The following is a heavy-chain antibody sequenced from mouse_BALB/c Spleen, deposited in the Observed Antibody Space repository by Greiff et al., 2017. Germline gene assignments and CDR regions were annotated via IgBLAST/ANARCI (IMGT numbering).Heavy chain of an antibody. V-gene: IGHV1-4*01. D-gene: IGHD1-3*01. Sequence: QVHVKQSGAELARPGASVKMSCKASGYTFTSYTMHWVKQRPGQGLEWIGYINPSSGYTNYNQKFKDKATLTADKSSSTAYMQLSSLTSEDSAVYYCAGGKEGGYWGQGTTLTVSS. J-gene: IGHJ2*01. CDR2: INPSSGYT. CDR3: AGGKEGGY. CDR1: GYTFTSYT.